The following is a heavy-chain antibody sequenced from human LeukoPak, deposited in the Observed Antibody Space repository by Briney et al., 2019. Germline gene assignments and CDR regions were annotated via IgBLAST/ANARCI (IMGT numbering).Heavy chain of an antibody. J-gene: IGHJ4*02. D-gene: IGHD6-19*01. V-gene: IGHV3-48*03. CDR3: ARLDTGWYNFDY. Sequence: GGSLRLSCAASGFTFSSYEMNWVRQAPGKGLEWVSYISSSGSAMHYVDSVKGRFTISRDNAKNSLHLQMNSLRAGDTAVYYCARLDTGWYNFDYWGQGTLVTVSS. CDR2: ISSSGSAM. CDR1: GFTFSSYE.